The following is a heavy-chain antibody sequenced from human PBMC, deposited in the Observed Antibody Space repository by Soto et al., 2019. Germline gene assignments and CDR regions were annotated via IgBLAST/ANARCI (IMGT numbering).Heavy chain of an antibody. CDR2: IGADNGDT. CDR3: ARDWKGAEGFDP. D-gene: IGHD1-1*01. Sequence: QVQLVQSVAEVKKPGASVKVSCKASGYTFSTYGFSWVRQAPGQGLEWMGWIGADNGDTNYAQNFQGRVTMTTDTSTTTSYMELRSLTSDDTAVYFCARDWKGAEGFDPWGQGTLVTVSS. CDR1: GYTFSTYG. J-gene: IGHJ5*02. V-gene: IGHV1-18*01.